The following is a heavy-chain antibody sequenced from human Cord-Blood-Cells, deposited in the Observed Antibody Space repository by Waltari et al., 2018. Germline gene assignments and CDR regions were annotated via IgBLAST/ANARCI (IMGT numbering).Heavy chain of an antibody. CDR3: AKDWRVFRIAAALDY. CDR1: GFTFSSYG. CDR2: ISYDGSNK. V-gene: IGHV3-30*18. J-gene: IGHJ4*02. Sequence: QVQLVESGGGVVQPGRSLRLSCAASGFTFSSYGMHWVRQAPGKGLEWVAVISYDGSNKYYADSVKGRFTISRDNSKNTLYLQMNSLRAEDTAVYYCAKDWRVFRIAAALDYWGQGTLVTVSS. D-gene: IGHD6-13*01.